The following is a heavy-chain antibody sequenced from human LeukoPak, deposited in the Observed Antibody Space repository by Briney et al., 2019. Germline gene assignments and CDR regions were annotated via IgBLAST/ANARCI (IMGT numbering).Heavy chain of an antibody. Sequence: GASVKVSCKASGYTFTSYGISWVRQAPGQGLEWMGWISAYNGNTNYAQKLQGRVTMTTDTSTSTAYMELRSLRSEDTAVYYCARDSKDYYDSSGYYPYWGQGTLVTVSS. D-gene: IGHD3-22*01. CDR2: ISAYNGNT. CDR1: GYTFTSYG. CDR3: ARDSKDYYDSSGYYPY. J-gene: IGHJ4*02. V-gene: IGHV1-18*01.